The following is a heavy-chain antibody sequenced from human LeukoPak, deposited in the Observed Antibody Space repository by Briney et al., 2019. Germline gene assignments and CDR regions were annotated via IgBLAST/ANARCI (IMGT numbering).Heavy chain of an antibody. J-gene: IGHJ4*02. D-gene: IGHD5-12*01. CDR2: IYYSGST. CDR1: GGSISRYY. V-gene: IGHV4-59*01. Sequence: SETLSLTCTVSGGSISRYYWNWIRQPAGKGLEWIGYIYYSGSTNYNPSLKSRVTISVDTSKNQFSLKLSSVTAADTAVYYCARSSGYETFDYWGQGTLVTVSS. CDR3: ARSSGYETFDY.